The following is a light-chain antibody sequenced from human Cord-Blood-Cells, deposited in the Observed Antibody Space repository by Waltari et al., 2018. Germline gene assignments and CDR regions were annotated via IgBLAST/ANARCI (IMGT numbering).Light chain of an antibody. CDR2: QES. Sequence: SYELTQPPSVSVSPGQTASITCSGDKLGDKYACWFPQKPGQSPLLVIYQESNRPSGIPERFSGSNSGNTATLTISGTQAMDEADYYCQAWDSSTNWVFGGGTKLTVL. CDR3: QAWDSSTNWV. J-gene: IGLJ3*02. V-gene: IGLV3-1*01. CDR1: KLGDKY.